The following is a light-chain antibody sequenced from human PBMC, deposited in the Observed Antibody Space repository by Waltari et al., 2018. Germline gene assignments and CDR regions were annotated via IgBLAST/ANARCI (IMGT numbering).Light chain of an antibody. CDR1: SSGVDSYNL. CDR2: EGN. V-gene: IGLV2-23*03. CDR3: CSYVTSRTFV. J-gene: IGLJ2*01. Sequence: QSALTQPASVSGSPGQSITISCSGSSSGVDSYNLVSWYQQHPGKVPKLILYEGNKRPSGVSNRFSGSKSGDTASLTISGLQAEDEAAYYCCSYVTSRTFVFGGGTKVSVL.